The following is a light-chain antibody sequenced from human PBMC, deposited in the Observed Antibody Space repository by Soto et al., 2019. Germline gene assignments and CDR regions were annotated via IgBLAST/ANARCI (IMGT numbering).Light chain of an antibody. V-gene: IGKV1-39*01. CDR2: AAS. CDR1: QNISTY. Sequence: DIQMTQSPSSLSASVGDRVTITCRASQNISTYLYWYQQKSGKAPKLLIYAASSLQGGVPSRFSGSGSGTDFILTINSLKPEDFATYYCQQSYITSYTFGQGTKVEIK. J-gene: IGKJ1*01. CDR3: QQSYITSYT.